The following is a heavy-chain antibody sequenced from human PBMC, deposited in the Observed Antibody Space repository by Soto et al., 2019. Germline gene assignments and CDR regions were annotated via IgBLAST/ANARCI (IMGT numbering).Heavy chain of an antibody. CDR1: GGTFSSYT. D-gene: IGHD4-17*01. CDR3: ARPPPPYGDYYFDY. V-gene: IGHV1-69*02. CDR2: IIPILGIA. J-gene: IGHJ4*02. Sequence: QVQLVQSGAEVKKPGSSVKVSCKASGGTFSSYTISWVRQAPGQGLEWMGRIIPILGIANYAQKFQGRVTITADKSTSTAYMELSSLRSGGMAGYYCARPPPPYGDYYFDYWGQGTLVTVSS.